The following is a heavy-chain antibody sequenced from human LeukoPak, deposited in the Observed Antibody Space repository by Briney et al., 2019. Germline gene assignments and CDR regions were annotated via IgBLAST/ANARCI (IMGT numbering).Heavy chain of an antibody. J-gene: IGHJ4*02. Sequence: KPGGSLRLSCAASGFTFSDYYMSWIRQAPGKGLEWVSYISSSSSYTNYADSVKGRFTISRDNAKNSLYLQMNSLRAEDTAVYYCVTGDIVMIAVGVGLVYWGQGTLVTVSP. V-gene: IGHV3-11*06. D-gene: IGHD3-22*01. CDR1: GFTFSDYY. CDR3: VTGDIVMIAVGVGLVY. CDR2: ISSSSSYT.